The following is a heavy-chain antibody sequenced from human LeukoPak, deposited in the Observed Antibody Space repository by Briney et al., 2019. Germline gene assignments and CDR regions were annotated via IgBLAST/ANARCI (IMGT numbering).Heavy chain of an antibody. CDR3: ASTQGDDSSGYYGY. CDR2: IYYSGST. V-gene: IGHV4-39*01. D-gene: IGHD3-22*01. J-gene: IGHJ4*02. Sequence: SETLSLTCTVSGGSISSSSHYWGWIRQPPGKGLEWIGSIYYSGSTYYNPSLKSRVTISVDTSKNQFSLKLSSVTAADTAVYYCASTQGDDSSGYYGYWGQGTLVTVSS. CDR1: GGSISSSSHY.